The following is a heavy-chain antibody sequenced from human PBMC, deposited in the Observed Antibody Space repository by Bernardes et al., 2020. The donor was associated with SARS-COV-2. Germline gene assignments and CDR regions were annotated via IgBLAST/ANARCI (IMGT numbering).Heavy chain of an antibody. CDR2: ISTTGYSK. CDR1: GFTFTNYA. D-gene: IGHD6-6*01. Sequence: GGSLRLSCSASGFTFTNYAMHWVRQAPGKGLEYVSAISTTGYSKYYADSVTGRFSISRDNSKNTLYLQMSSLRVEDTAVYYCVKGGVYISSSTFDYWGQGALVTVSS. V-gene: IGHV3-64D*06. CDR3: VKGGVYISSSTFDY. J-gene: IGHJ4*02.